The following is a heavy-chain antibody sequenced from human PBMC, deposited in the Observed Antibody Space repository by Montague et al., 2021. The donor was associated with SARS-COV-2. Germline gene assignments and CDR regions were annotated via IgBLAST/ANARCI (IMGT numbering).Heavy chain of an antibody. CDR3: ATQEDPSGWIPGPFDF. J-gene: IGHJ4*02. CDR2: IYYRGNT. D-gene: IGHD6-19*01. V-gene: IGHV4-39*01. Sequence: SETLSLTCTVSGGSISSSSYHWAWIRQPPGKGLEWIGSIYYRGNTNYNPSLKSRVFISVDTSKNQLSLTLTSVTAADTAVYYCATQEDPSGWIPGPFDFWGQGTLLSVSS. CDR1: GGSISSSSYH.